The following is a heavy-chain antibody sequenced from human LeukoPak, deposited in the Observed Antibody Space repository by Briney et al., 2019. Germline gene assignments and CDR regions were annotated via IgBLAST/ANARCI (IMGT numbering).Heavy chain of an antibody. CDR3: ARGLSKSIEAFDI. Sequence: SETLSLTCTVSGGSISSYYWSWIRQPPGKGLEGIGYIYYSGSTNYNPSLKSRVTISVDTSKNQFSLKLSSVTAADTAVYYCARGLSKSIEAFDIWGQGAMVTVSS. CDR2: IYYSGST. D-gene: IGHD2-15*01. CDR1: GGSISSYY. V-gene: IGHV4-59*01. J-gene: IGHJ3*02.